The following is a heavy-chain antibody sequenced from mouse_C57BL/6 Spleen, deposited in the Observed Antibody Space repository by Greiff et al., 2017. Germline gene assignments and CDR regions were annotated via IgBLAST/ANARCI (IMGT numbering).Heavy chain of an antibody. V-gene: IGHV14-4*01. CDR3: TTLLLRWGY. CDR2: IDPENGDT. CDR1: GFNIKDDY. J-gene: IGHJ2*01. Sequence: VHVKQSGAELVRPGASVKLSCTASGFNIKDDYMHWVKQRPEQGLEWIGWIDPENGDTEYASKFQGKATITADTSSNTAYLQLSSLTSEDTAVYYCTTLLLRWGYWGQGTTLTVSS. D-gene: IGHD1-1*01.